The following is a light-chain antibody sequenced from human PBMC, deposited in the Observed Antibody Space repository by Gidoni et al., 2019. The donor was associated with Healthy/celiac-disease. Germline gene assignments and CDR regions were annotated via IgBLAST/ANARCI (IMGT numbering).Light chain of an antibody. Sequence: DIVLTQYPDSLAVSLGERATIHCKSRQSVLYSSNNKNYLAWYQQKPGQPPKLLIYWASTWESGVPDRFSGSGSGTDFTLTSSSLQAEDVAVYYCQQYYSTPRTFGQGTKVEIK. CDR1: QSVLYSSNNKNY. CDR2: WAS. J-gene: IGKJ1*01. CDR3: QQYYSTPRT. V-gene: IGKV4-1*01.